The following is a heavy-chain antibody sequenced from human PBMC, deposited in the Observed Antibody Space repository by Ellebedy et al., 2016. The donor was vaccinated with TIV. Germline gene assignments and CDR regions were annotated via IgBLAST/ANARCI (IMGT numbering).Heavy chain of an antibody. J-gene: IGHJ6*02. V-gene: IGHV1-18*04. CDR2: ISGYNGNT. Sequence: ASVKVSXXASGYMFTSYGISWVRQAPGLGLEWMGWISGYNGNTNYAQKFQDRVTMTTDTSTTTAYMELRSLRSDDTAVYYCATRQGDFYGMDVWGQGTMVTVSS. CDR3: ATRQGDFYGMDV. CDR1: GYMFTSYG.